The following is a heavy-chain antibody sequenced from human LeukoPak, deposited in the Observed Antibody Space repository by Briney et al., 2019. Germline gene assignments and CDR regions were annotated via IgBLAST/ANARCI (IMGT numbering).Heavy chain of an antibody. CDR2: INPNSGGT. CDR1: GYTFTGYY. D-gene: IGHD5-18*01. V-gene: IGHV1-2*02. CDR3: ARSRGYSYLIDY. Sequence: ASVKVSCKASGYTFTGYYMHWVRQAPGQGLEWMGWINPNSGGTNYAQKFQGRVTMTRDTSISTAYMELSRLRSDDTAVYYCARSRGYSYLIDYWGQGTLVTVSS. J-gene: IGHJ4*02.